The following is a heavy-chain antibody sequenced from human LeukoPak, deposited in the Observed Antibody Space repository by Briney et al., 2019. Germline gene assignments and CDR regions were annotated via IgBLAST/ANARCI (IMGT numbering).Heavy chain of an antibody. CDR3: AREGLNYDDYGDSYYFDY. Sequence: PGRSLRLSCEASGFTFSSYAMHWVRQAPGKGLEWVAVISYDGSNKYYADSVKRRFTISRDNSKNTLYLQMNSLRAEDTAVYYCAREGLNYDDYGDSYYFDYWGQGTLVTVSS. CDR2: ISYDGSNK. CDR1: GFTFSSYA. V-gene: IGHV3-30-3*01. J-gene: IGHJ4*02. D-gene: IGHD4-17*01.